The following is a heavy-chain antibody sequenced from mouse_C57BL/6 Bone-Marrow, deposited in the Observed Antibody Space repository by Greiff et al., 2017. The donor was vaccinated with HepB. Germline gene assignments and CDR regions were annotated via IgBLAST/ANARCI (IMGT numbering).Heavy chain of an antibody. Sequence: QVQLQQPGAELVKPGASVKLSCKASGYTFTSYWMHWVKQRPGQGLEWIGMIHPNSGSTNYNEKFKSKATLTVDKSSSTAYMQLSSLTSEDSAVYYCARSTTVVAQYYFDYWGQGTTLTVSS. CDR1: GYTFTSYW. D-gene: IGHD1-1*01. CDR3: ARSTTVVAQYYFDY. CDR2: IHPNSGST. V-gene: IGHV1-64*01. J-gene: IGHJ2*01.